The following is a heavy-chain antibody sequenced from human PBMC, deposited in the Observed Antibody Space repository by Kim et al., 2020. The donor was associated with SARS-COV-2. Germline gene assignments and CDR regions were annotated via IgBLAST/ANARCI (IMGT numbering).Heavy chain of an antibody. V-gene: IGHV4-34*01. J-gene: IGHJ1*01. Sequence: SETLSLTCAVYGGSFSGYYWSWIRQPPGKGLEWIGEINHSGSTNYNPSLKSRVTISVDTSKNQFSLKLSSVTAADTAVYYCARDPGVTMVRGVSLGWGQGTLVTVSS. CDR1: GGSFSGYY. CDR2: INHSGST. D-gene: IGHD3-10*01. CDR3: ARDPGVTMVRGVSLG.